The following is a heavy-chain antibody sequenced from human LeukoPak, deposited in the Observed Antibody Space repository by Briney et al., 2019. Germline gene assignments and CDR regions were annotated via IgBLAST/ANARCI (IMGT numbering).Heavy chain of an antibody. V-gene: IGHV3-7*01. D-gene: IGHD1-26*01. CDR1: GFTFSSSW. J-gene: IGHJ4*02. Sequence: GGSLRLSCAASGFTFSSSWMSWVRQAPGKGLEWVANIKQDGSEKYYVDSVKGRFTISRDNAKNSLYLQMNSLRAEDTAVYYCARVAGATQGYYFDYWGQGTLVTVSS. CDR2: IKQDGSEK. CDR3: ARVAGATQGYYFDY.